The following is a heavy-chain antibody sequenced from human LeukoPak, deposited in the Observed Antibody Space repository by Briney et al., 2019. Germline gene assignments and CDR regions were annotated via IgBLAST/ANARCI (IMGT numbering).Heavy chain of an antibody. D-gene: IGHD3-16*01. Sequence: GASVKVSCKASGYTFTGYYVHWVRQAPGQGLEWMGWINPNSGGTNYAQKFQGRVTMTRDTSISTAYMELRSLRSDDTAVYYCARGAWGGYYFDYWGQGTLVTVSS. CDR1: GYTFTGYY. CDR3: ARGAWGGYYFDY. V-gene: IGHV1-2*02. CDR2: INPNSGGT. J-gene: IGHJ4*02.